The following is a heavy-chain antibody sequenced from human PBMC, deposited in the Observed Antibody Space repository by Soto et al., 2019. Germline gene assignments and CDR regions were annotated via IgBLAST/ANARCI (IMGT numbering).Heavy chain of an antibody. V-gene: IGHV1-8*01. J-gene: IGHJ4*02. CDR3: AKVSRKGSAIDFDY. D-gene: IGHD3-10*01. CDR1: GYTFSNYD. CDR2: VNPNNGDT. Sequence: QVQLVQSGAELKKPGASVKVSCKASGYTFSNYDMNWLRQATGQGPEWIGWVNPNNGDTGYAQKFQGRDTLTTDISTTTAYMELTSLRSEDTAIYYCAKVSRKGSAIDFDYWGQGTLITVSS.